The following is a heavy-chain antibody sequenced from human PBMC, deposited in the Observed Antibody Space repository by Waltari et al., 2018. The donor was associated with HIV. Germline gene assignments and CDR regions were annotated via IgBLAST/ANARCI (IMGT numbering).Heavy chain of an antibody. CDR2: ISCSRGFI. CDR1: GFTFDTHC. CDR3: ALCYCSGKVCSTPDSFDM. Sequence: EVQLVASGGGLVKPGGSLRLSCATSGFTFDTHCMNWVRQAPGKRLGFVSSISCSRGFIYYEDPVKCLFTISGDYSTYLLYLERNGMRPENSAVYYCALCYCSGKVCSTPDSFDMWGQATMVTVSS. V-gene: IGHV3-21*06. D-gene: IGHD2-8*02. J-gene: IGHJ3*02.